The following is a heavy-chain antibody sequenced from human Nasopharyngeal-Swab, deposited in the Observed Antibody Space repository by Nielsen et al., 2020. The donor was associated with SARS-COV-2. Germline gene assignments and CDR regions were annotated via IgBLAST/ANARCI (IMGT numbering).Heavy chain of an antibody. D-gene: IGHD3-9*01. CDR2: INPSGGST. Sequence: ASVKVSCKASGGTFSSYAISWVRQAPGQGLEWMGIINPSGGSTSYAQKFQGRVTMTRDTSTSTVYMELSSLRSEDTAVYYCARVKILTGYSYFDYWGQGTLVTVSS. CDR3: ARVKILTGYSYFDY. CDR1: GGTFSSYA. V-gene: IGHV1-46*01. J-gene: IGHJ4*02.